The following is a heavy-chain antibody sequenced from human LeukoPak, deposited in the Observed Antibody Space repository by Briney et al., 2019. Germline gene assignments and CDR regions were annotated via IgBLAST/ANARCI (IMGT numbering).Heavy chain of an antibody. D-gene: IGHD6-25*01. CDR1: GGSISSYY. Sequence: SETLSLTCTVSGGSISSYYWSWIRQPAGKGLEWIGRIYTSGSTNYNPSLKSRVTISVDTSKSHFSLKLSSVTAADTAIYYCARLDKGIKAAHFDYWGQGTLVTVSS. CDR3: ARLDKGIKAAHFDY. CDR2: IYTSGST. J-gene: IGHJ4*02. V-gene: IGHV4-4*07.